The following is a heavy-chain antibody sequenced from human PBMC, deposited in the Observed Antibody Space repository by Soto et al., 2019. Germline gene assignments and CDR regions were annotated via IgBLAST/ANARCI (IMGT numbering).Heavy chain of an antibody. D-gene: IGHD4-17*01. CDR2: ISYDGSNK. Sequence: PGGSLRLSGAASGFTFSSYAMHWVRQAPGKGLEWVAGISYDGSNKNYADSVKGRFTISRDNSKNTVYLQMNSLRADDTAVYYCARGDPKPYGGGGYPLDFWGQGTLVTVSS. CDR1: GFTFSSYA. J-gene: IGHJ4*02. V-gene: IGHV3-30-3*01. CDR3: ARGDPKPYGGGGYPLDF.